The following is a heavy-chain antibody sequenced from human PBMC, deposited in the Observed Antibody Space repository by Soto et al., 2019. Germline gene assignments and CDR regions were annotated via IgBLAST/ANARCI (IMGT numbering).Heavy chain of an antibody. CDR1: GYSFRNYG. V-gene: IGHV1-18*01. CDR3: ARDSLPMAVAAPDN. Sequence: QVQLVQSGAEVKKPGASVKVSCKSSGYSFRNYGITWVRQAPGQGLEWMGWIGAYNGNTNYAQKFQGRVTMTTYTSTSTAYLELRSLRSDDTAVYYCARDSLPMAVAAPDNWGQGTLVTVSS. D-gene: IGHD2-15*01. CDR2: IGAYNGNT. J-gene: IGHJ4*02.